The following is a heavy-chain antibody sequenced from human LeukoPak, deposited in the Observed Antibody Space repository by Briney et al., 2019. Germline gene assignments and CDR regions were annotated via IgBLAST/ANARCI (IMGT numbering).Heavy chain of an antibody. CDR2: VNQGGSET. Sequence: GGSLRLSCAASGFTFSNYWMTWVRQASGKGLEYVASVNQGGSETYYVDSVKGRFTISRDDAKNSLYLHMNSLRGDDTAVYYCARGSSGYGGNDAFAIWGQGTMVTVSS. CDR1: GFTFSNYW. CDR3: ARGSSGYGGNDAFAI. D-gene: IGHD3-22*01. J-gene: IGHJ3*02. V-gene: IGHV3-7*01.